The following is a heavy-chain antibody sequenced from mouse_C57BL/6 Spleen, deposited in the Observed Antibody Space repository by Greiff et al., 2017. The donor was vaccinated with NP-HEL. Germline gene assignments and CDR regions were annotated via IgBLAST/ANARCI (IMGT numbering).Heavy chain of an antibody. CDR2: ISSGSSTI. D-gene: IGHD2-4*01. J-gene: IGHJ4*01. CDR3: ARYDYDGYAMDY. Sequence: EVNLVESGGGLVKPGGSLKLSCAASGFTFSDYGMHWVRQAPEKGLECVAYISSGSSTIYYADTVKGRFTISRDNAKNTLVLQMTSLRAEDTAMYYCARYDYDGYAMDYWGQGTSVTVSS. CDR1: GFTFSDYG. V-gene: IGHV5-17*01.